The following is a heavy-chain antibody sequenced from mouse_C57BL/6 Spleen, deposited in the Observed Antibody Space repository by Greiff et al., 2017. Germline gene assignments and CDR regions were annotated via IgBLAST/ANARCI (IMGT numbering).Heavy chain of an antibody. V-gene: IGHV1-15*01. CDR2: IDPETGGT. CDR3: TIHYFDY. J-gene: IGHJ2*01. CDR1: GYTFTDYE. Sequence: QVQLKQSGAELVRPGASVTLSCKASGYTFTDYEMHWVKQTPVHGLEWIGAIDPETGGTAYNQKFKGKAILTADKSSSTAYMELRSLTSEDSAVYYCTIHYFDYWGQGTTLTVSS.